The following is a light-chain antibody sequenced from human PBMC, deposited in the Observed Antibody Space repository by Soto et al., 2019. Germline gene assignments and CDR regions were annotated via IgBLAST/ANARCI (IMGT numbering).Light chain of an antibody. Sequence: DIQMTQSPSSLSASVGDRVTITCRASQGIRNDLGWYQQKPGEAPKLLIYASSTLQSGVPSRFSGSGSGTDFTLTISSLQPDDFATYYCQQYNTYSTFGQGTRLEIK. J-gene: IGKJ5*01. CDR3: QQYNTYST. CDR1: QGIRND. V-gene: IGKV1-17*01. CDR2: ASS.